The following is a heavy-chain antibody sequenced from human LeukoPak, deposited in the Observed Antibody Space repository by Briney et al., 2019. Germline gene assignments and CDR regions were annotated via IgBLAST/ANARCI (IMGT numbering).Heavy chain of an antibody. Sequence: GGSLRLSCAASGFTFSSYAMSWVRQAPGKGLEWVSAISGSGGSTYYADSVKGRFTISRDNAKNSLYLQMNSLRAEDTAVYYCARAGGYGSFDYWGQGTLVTVSS. V-gene: IGHV3-23*01. CDR2: ISGSGGST. J-gene: IGHJ4*02. D-gene: IGHD5-12*01. CDR3: ARAGGYGSFDY. CDR1: GFTFSSYA.